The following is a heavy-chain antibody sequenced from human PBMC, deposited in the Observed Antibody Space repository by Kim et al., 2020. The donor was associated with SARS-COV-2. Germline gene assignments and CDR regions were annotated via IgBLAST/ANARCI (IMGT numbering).Heavy chain of an antibody. CDR1: GGSISSSSYY. CDR3: ASRGYSYGWVSVTPSDY. Sequence: SETLSLTCTVSGGSISSSSYYWGWIRQPPGKGLEWIGSIYYSGSTYYNPSLKSRVTISVDTSKNQFSLKLSSVTAADPAVYYCASRGYSYGWVSVTPSDYWGQGTLVTVSS. CDR2: IYYSGST. V-gene: IGHV4-39*01. D-gene: IGHD5-18*01. J-gene: IGHJ4*02.